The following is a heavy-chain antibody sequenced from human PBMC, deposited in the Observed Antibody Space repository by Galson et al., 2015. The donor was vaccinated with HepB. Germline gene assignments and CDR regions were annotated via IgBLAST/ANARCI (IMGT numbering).Heavy chain of an antibody. CDR2: IKQDGSEK. J-gene: IGHJ4*02. D-gene: IGHD6-19*01. CDR3: AREVKYSSGSIDY. CDR1: GFTFSSYW. Sequence: SLRLSCAASGFTFSSYWMSWVRQAPGKGLEWVANIKQDGSEKYYVDSVKGQFTISRDNAKNSLYLQMNSLRAEDTAVYYCAREVKYSSGSIDYWGQGTLVTVSS. V-gene: IGHV3-7*03.